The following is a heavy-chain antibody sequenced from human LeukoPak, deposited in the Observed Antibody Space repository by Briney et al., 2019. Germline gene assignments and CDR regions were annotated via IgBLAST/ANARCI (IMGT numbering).Heavy chain of an antibody. Sequence: PGGTLRLSCAVSGFTFSSYGMTWVRQAPGKGLEWVPTITGGGGTTYYADSVKGRFTISRDNSKNTLYLQMNSLRAEDTAVYYCAKGQMGSGSYLRFDYWGQGSLVTVSS. CDR3: AKGQMGSGSYLRFDY. CDR2: ITGGGGTT. J-gene: IGHJ4*02. CDR1: GFTFSSYG. D-gene: IGHD3-10*01. V-gene: IGHV3-23*01.